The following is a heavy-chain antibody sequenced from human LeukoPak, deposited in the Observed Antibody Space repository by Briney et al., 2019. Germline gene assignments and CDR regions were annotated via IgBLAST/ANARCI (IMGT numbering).Heavy chain of an antibody. CDR1: GFTFSSFA. V-gene: IGHV3-23*01. D-gene: IGHD6-19*01. CDR2: IRVGGASI. Sequence: GGSLRLSCAPPGFTFSSFAMSWVPKPPGGGLEWVSSIRVGGASIYYADSVKGRFTISRDNSRNTLYLQMSSLRAEDTAVYYCAKSHSVAVAGTYSTYYFDSWGQGTLVTVSS. CDR3: AKSHSVAVAGTYSTYYFDS. J-gene: IGHJ4*02.